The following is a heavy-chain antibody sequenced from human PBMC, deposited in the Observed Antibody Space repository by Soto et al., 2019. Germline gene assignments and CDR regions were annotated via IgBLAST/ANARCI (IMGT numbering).Heavy chain of an antibody. V-gene: IGHV4-59*01. CDR2: IYYSGST. J-gene: IGHJ4*02. Sequence: SETLSLTCTVSGGSISSYYWSWVRQPPGKGLEWIGYIYYSGSTNYNPSLKSRVTISVDTSKNQFSLKLSSVTAADTAVYYCARVGYSDYQLVFDYWAQGNLVPVSS. CDR3: ARVGYSDYQLVFDY. D-gene: IGHD5-12*01. CDR1: GGSISSYY.